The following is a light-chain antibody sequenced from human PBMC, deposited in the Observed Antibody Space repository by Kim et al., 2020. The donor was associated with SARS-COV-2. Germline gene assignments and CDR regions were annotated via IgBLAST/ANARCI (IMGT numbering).Light chain of an antibody. CDR3: QKYNSARFT. Sequence: AAVGDRVTSTGRASQGISNYVAWYQQKPGKVPKLLIDASSALQSGVPPRFSGSGSGTDFTLTISSLQPEDVATYYCQKYNSARFTFGPGTKVDIK. CDR2: ASS. J-gene: IGKJ3*01. CDR1: QGISNY. V-gene: IGKV1-27*01.